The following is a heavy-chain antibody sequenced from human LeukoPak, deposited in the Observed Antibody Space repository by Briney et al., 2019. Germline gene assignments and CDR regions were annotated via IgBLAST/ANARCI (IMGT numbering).Heavy chain of an antibody. CDR1: GGSISSYY. Sequence: SETLSLTCTVSGGSISSYYWSWIRQPPGKGLEWIGYIYYSGSTNYNPSLKSRVTISVDTSKNQFSLKLSSVTAADTAVYYCARYTIFGVVTPNFDYWGQGTLVTVSS. J-gene: IGHJ4*02. D-gene: IGHD3-3*01. V-gene: IGHV4-59*08. CDR3: ARYTIFGVVTPNFDY. CDR2: IYYSGST.